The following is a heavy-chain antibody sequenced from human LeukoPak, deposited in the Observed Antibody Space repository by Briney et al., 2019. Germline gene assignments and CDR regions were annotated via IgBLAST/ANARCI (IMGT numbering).Heavy chain of an antibody. CDR3: AREYCRGGSCYDWFDP. V-gene: IGHV1-46*01. CDR1: GYTFTSYY. J-gene: IGHJ5*02. Sequence: ASVKVSCKASGYTFTSYYMHWVRQAPGQGLEWMGIINPSGGSTSYAQKFQGRVTMTSDTSTRTVYVELSSLRSEDTAVYYCAREYCRGGSCYDWFDPWGQGTLVSVS. D-gene: IGHD2-15*01. CDR2: INPSGGST.